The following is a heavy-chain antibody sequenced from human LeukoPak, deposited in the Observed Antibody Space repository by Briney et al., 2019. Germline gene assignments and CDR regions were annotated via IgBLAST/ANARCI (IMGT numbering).Heavy chain of an antibody. CDR2: IYYSGST. Sequence: SETLSLTCTVSGGSISSSSYYWGWIRQPPGKGLEWIGSIYYSGSTYYNPSLKSRVTKSVDTSKNQFSLKLSSVTAADTAVYYCARQDYYGSGSYHSASRRDYWGQGTLVTVSS. CDR3: ARQDYYGSGSYHSASRRDY. D-gene: IGHD3-10*01. J-gene: IGHJ4*02. V-gene: IGHV4-39*01. CDR1: GGSISSSSYY.